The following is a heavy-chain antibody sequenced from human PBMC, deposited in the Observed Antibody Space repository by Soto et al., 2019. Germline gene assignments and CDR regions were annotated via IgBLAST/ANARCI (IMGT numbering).Heavy chain of an antibody. CDR1: GGSISSYY. J-gene: IGHJ4*02. Sequence: QVQLQESGPGLVKPSETLSLTCTVSGGSISSYYWSWIRQPPGKGLEWIGYIYYSGSTNYNPSLNSRVTRSVDKSKNQFPLKLSSVTAADTAVYYCARRYGGTLDSWGQGTLVTVSS. V-gene: IGHV4-59*08. D-gene: IGHD4-17*01. CDR2: IYYSGST. CDR3: ARRYGGTLDS.